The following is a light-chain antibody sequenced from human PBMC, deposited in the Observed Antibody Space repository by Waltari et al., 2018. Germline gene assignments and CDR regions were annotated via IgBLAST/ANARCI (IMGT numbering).Light chain of an antibody. Sequence: QQPPGKAPNLMIFDVSNRPAGVSNRCSGSKSGNTASLTISGLQAEDEADYHCSSYSSSSTKVVFGGGTKLTVL. CDR3: SSYSSSSTKVV. CDR2: DVS. J-gene: IGLJ2*01. V-gene: IGLV2-14*03.